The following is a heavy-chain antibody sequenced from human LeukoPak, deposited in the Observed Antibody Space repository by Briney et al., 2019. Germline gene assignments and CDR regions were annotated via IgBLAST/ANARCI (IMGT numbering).Heavy chain of an antibody. CDR2: IDPRDSYT. CDR1: AYSFTSYW. D-gene: IGHD5-24*01. J-gene: IGHJ4*02. Sequence: GESLKISCKGSAYSFTSYWISWVRQMPGKGLEWMGRIDPRDSYTNYSPSFQGRVTISADKSISTAYLQWASLKASDTAMYYCASLEMATDYWGQGTLVTVSS. V-gene: IGHV5-10-1*01. CDR3: ASLEMATDY.